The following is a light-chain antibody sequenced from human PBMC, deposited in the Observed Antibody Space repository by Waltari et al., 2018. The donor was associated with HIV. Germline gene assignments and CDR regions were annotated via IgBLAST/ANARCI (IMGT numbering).Light chain of an antibody. CDR2: DAS. Sequence: DIQMTQSPSSLSASIGDRVTITCQASQDISDYLNWYQQKPGKAPKLLIYDASNLETGVPSRFSGSGSGTDFTSTISSLQPEDIATYYCQQYDKVPLYTFGQGTKLEIK. J-gene: IGKJ2*01. CDR3: QQYDKVPLYT. CDR1: QDISDY. V-gene: IGKV1-33*01.